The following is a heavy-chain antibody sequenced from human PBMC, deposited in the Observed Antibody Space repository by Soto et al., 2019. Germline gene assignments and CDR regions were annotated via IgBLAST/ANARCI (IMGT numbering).Heavy chain of an antibody. D-gene: IGHD1-1*01. CDR2: ISWNSGSI. CDR3: AKEGPVNWNDLTSNNWFDP. Sequence: GGSLRLSCAASGFTFDDYAMHWVRQAPGKGLEWVSGISWNSGSIGYADSVKGRFTISRDNAKNSLYLQMNSLRAEDTALYYCAKEGPVNWNDLTSNNWFDPWGQGTLVTVSS. V-gene: IGHV3-9*01. J-gene: IGHJ5*02. CDR1: GFTFDDYA.